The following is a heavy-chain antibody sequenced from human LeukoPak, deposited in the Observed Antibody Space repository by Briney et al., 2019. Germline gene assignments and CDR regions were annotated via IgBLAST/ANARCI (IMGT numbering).Heavy chain of an antibody. V-gene: IGHV3-7*03. J-gene: IGHJ4*02. CDR1: GITFSMYW. Sequence: GGSLRLSCTASGITFSMYWMSWVRQAPGKGLEWVANIKEDGSENYYVDSVKGRFTISRDNAKNSLYLQMSSLRAEDTAVYYCARGVDTLLWFGELLSPGEFDHWGQGTLVTVSS. CDR2: IKEDGSEN. CDR3: ARGVDTLLWFGELLSPGEFDH. D-gene: IGHD3-10*01.